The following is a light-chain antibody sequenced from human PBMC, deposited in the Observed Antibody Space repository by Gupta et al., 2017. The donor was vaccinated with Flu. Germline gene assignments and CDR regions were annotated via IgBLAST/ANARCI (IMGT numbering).Light chain of an antibody. CDR3: QSYDSSLSAFV. Sequence: QSVLTQPPSVSGSPGQRVTLACTGSNSNIGAGSDVHWYQQLPGTAPKVLVYGNSNRPSRVPDRFSASKSGTSASLAIAGLQAEDEADYYCQSYDSSLSAFVFGTGTKVTVL. CDR1: NSNIGAGSD. J-gene: IGLJ1*01. CDR2: GNS. V-gene: IGLV1-40*01.